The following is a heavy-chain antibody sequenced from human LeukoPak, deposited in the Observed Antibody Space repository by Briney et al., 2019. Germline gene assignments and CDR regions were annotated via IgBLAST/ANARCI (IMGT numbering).Heavy chain of an antibody. CDR3: AGGVALCSDGSCFTYYYFFGLDV. Sequence: TSETLSLTCAVYGGSFSGYYWSWIRQPPGKGLEWIGEINHSGSANYNPSLKSRVTISVDTSKKKISLKLSSVTAADTALYYCAGGVALCSDGSCFTYYYFFGLDVWGQGAKVTVS. CDR2: INHSGSA. D-gene: IGHD2-15*01. CDR1: GGSFSGYY. V-gene: IGHV4-34*01. J-gene: IGHJ6*02.